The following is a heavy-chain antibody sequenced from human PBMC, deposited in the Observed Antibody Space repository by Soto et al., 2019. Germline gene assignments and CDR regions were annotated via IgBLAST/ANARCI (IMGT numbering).Heavy chain of an antibody. CDR3: AKVKQWLIHYYYYGMDV. J-gene: IGHJ6*02. CDR1: GFTFSSYA. Sequence: GGSLRLSCAASGFTFSSYAMSWVRQAPGKGLEWVSAISGSGGSTYYADSVKGRFTISRDNSKNTLYLQMNSLRAEDTAVYYCAKVKQWLIHYYYYGMDVWGQGTTVTVSS. D-gene: IGHD6-19*01. V-gene: IGHV3-23*01. CDR2: ISGSGGST.